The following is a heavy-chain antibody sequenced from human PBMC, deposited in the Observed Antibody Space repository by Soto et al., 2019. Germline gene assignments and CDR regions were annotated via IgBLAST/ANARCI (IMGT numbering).Heavy chain of an antibody. CDR3: GRDCSSTICLGY. CDR1: GFTLSSYV. CDR2: IDNSGENI. Sequence: PGGSLGLSGAASGFTLSSYVMSGAGKSPGKGLEWVSYIDNSGENIYYADSVKGRFSISRDNAKNSLYLQMNSLRAEDSALYYCGRDCSSTICLGYWGQGTQVTVSS. J-gene: IGHJ4*02. V-gene: IGHV3-48*04. D-gene: IGHD2-2*01.